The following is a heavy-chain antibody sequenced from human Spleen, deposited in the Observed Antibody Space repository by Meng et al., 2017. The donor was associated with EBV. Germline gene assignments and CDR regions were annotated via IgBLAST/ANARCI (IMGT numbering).Heavy chain of an antibody. CDR2: IIDFGDLT. D-gene: IGHD4-17*01. J-gene: IGHJ4*02. CDR3: AKTYGYYCDD. CDR1: GFTFKDYA. V-gene: IGHV3-23*04. Sequence: EVHLVESXGGLVRPGGSLGLSCAASGFTFKDYAMSWVRQAPGKGLQCVSSIIDFGDLTYYAVSMRGRFTISRDNSKNTLYLQMNGLRDDDTAVYYCAKTYGYYCDDWGQGTLGTVSS.